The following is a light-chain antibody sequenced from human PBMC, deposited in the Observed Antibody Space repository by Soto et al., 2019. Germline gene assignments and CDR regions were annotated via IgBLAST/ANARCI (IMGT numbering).Light chain of an antibody. CDR1: SSNIEAGHD. V-gene: IGLV1-40*01. J-gene: IGLJ2*01. Sequence: QSVLTQPPSVSGAPGQRVTISCTGSSSNIEAGHDVHWYQQLPGTAPKLLIYGNSNRPSGVPDRFSGSKSGTSASLAITGLQAEDEADYYCQSYDSSLSPYVVFGGGTKLTVL. CDR2: GNS. CDR3: QSYDSSLSPYVV.